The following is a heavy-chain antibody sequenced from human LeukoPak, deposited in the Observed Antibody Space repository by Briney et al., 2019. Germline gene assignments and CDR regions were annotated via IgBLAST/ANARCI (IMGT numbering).Heavy chain of an antibody. CDR3: ARARLSYFDY. V-gene: IGHV4-4*08. CDR1: GGSISSYY. J-gene: IGHJ4*02. D-gene: IGHD3-16*02. Sequence: SETLSLTCTVSGGSISSYYWSWIRQPPGKGLEWIGYIYTSGSTNYNPSLKSRVTMSVDTSKNQFSLKLSSVTAADTAVYYCARARLSYFDYWGQGTLVTVSS. CDR2: IYTSGST.